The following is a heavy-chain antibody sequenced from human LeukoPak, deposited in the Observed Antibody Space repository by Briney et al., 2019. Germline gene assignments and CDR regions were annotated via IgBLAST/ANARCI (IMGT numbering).Heavy chain of an antibody. V-gene: IGHV3-30*18. CDR2: ISYDGSNE. D-gene: IGHD1-26*01. Sequence: GGSLRLSCAASGFTFSSYGMHCVRQAPGKGLEWVAVISYDGSNEYYADSVKGRFTISRDNSKNTLYLQMNSLRAEDTAVYYCAKVVAGGPDYWGQGTLVTVSS. CDR3: AKVVAGGPDY. CDR1: GFTFSSYG. J-gene: IGHJ4*02.